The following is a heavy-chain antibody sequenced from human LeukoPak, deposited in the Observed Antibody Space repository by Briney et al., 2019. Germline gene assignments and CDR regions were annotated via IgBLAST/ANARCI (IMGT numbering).Heavy chain of an antibody. CDR1: GSTFTSYG. Sequence: PGGSLQISCQASGSTFTSYGISGVRPAPGQGLEWMGWISAYNGNTNYAQKLQGRVTMTTDTSTSTAYMELRSLRSDDTAVYYCARVRRVGATTDPYDYWGQGTLVTVSS. CDR2: ISAYNGNT. J-gene: IGHJ4*02. V-gene: IGHV1-18*01. D-gene: IGHD1-26*01. CDR3: ARVRRVGATTDPYDY.